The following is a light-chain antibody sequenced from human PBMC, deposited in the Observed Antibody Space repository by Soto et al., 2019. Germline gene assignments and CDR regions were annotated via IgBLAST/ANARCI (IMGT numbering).Light chain of an antibody. CDR3: QTWDNGIRVV. Sequence: QLVLTQSPSASASLGASVKLTCTLNSGHSSYAIAWHQQQPEKGPRYLMKLNSDGSHSKGDGIPDRFSGSSSGAERYRTISSLQSEDEADYYCQTWDNGIRVVFGGGTKLTVL. CDR2: LNSDGSH. V-gene: IGLV4-69*01. J-gene: IGLJ2*01. CDR1: SGHSSYA.